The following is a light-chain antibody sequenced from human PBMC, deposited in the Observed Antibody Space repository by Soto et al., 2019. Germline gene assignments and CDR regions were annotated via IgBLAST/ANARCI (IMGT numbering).Light chain of an antibody. J-gene: IGKJ1*01. CDR2: DAS. CDR1: QSVSSN. CDR3: QQYKNWPPWT. Sequence: EIVMTQSPATLSVSPGERATLSCRASQSVSSNLAWYQQKPGQAPRLLIYDASTRATGIPARFSGSGSGTECTLTIGSLQSEDFATYYCQQYKNWPPWTFGQGTKVEIK. V-gene: IGKV3-15*01.